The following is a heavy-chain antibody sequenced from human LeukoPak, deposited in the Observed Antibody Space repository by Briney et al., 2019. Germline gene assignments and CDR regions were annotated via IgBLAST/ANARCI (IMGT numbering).Heavy chain of an antibody. V-gene: IGHV3-21*01. CDR1: GFTFSSYN. CDR2: ISIGTSFI. J-gene: IGHJ5*02. D-gene: IGHD2/OR15-2a*01. CDR3: ARSPTFRGWFDP. Sequence: PGGSLRLSCAASGFTFSSYNMNWVRHAPGKGLEWVAYISIGTSFIYYADSVKGRFTISRDNAKNSLYLQVNSLRAEDTAVYYCARSPTFRGWFDPWGQGTLVTVSS.